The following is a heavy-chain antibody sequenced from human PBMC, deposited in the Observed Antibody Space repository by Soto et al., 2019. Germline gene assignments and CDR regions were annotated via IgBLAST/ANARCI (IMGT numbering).Heavy chain of an antibody. CDR1: GFTFDDYG. D-gene: IGHD4-17*01. V-gene: IGHV3-20*01. CDR3: ARNIPDGDPPYYYYYMDV. CDR2: INWNGGST. J-gene: IGHJ6*03. Sequence: GGSLRLSCAASGFTFDDYGMSWVRQAPGKGLEWVSGINWNGGSTGYADSVKGRFTISRDNAKNSLYLQMNSLRAEDTALYHCARNIPDGDPPYYYYYMDVWGKGTTVTVSS.